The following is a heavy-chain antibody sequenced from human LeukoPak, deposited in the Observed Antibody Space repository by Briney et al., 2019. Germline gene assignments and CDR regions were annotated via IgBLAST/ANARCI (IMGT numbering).Heavy chain of an antibody. J-gene: IGHJ4*02. CDR1: GFTFSSYS. V-gene: IGHV3-48*04. CDR2: ISSSSSTI. CDR3: ARDDNWGFDY. Sequence: GGSLRLSCAASGFTFSSYSMNWVRQAPGKGLEWVSYISSSSSTIYYAYSVKGRFTISRDNAKNSLYLQMNSLRAEDRAFYYCARDDNWGFDYWGQGALVTVSS. D-gene: IGHD7-27*01.